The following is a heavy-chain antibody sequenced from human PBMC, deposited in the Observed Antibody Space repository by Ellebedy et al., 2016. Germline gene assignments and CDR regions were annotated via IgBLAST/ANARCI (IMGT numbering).Heavy chain of an antibody. CDR3: ARSSDDYGDYYYMDV. D-gene: IGHD4-17*01. Sequence: ASVKVSCXASGYTFTSYDINWVRQATGQRLEWMGWMNPNSGNTGYAQKFQGRVTMTRNTSISTAYMELSSLRSEDTAVYYCARSSDDYGDYYYMDVWGKGTTVTVSS. CDR1: GYTFTSYD. V-gene: IGHV1-8*01. CDR2: MNPNSGNT. J-gene: IGHJ6*03.